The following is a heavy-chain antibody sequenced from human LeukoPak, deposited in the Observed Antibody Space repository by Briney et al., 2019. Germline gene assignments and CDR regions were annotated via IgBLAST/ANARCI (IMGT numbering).Heavy chain of an antibody. CDR2: INHSGST. CDR1: GGSFSGYY. Sequence: SETLSLTCAVYGGSFSGYYWSWIRQPPGKGLEWIGEINHSGSTNYNPSLKSRVTISVDTSKNQFSLKLSSVTAADTAVYDCARVNYDFWSGYYVGHYFDYWGQGTLVTVSS. CDR3: ARVNYDFWSGYYVGHYFDY. J-gene: IGHJ4*02. V-gene: IGHV4-34*01. D-gene: IGHD3-3*01.